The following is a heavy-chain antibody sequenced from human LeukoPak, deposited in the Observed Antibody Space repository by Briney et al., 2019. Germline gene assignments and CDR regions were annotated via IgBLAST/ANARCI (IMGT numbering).Heavy chain of an antibody. CDR2: INSDGSST. CDR3: ARDWYGYGGNSGIDY. CDR1: GFTFSSYW. J-gene: IGHJ4*02. D-gene: IGHD4-23*01. Sequence: PGGSLRLSCAASGFTFSSYWMHWVRQAPGKGLVWVSRINSDGSSTSYADSVKGRFTISRDNAKNTLYLQMNSLRAEDTAVYYCARDWYGYGGNSGIDYWGQGTLVTVSS. V-gene: IGHV3-74*01.